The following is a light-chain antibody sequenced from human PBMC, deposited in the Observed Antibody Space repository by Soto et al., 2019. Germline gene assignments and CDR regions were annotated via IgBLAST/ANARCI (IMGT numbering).Light chain of an antibody. Sequence: EIALTQSPATLSLSPGERATLSCRASRTVNNYLAWYQQKPGQAPRLLIYDAFIRAAGIPARFSGRGSGTDFTLTISNLEPEDFAVYFCQQRSDWPPITFGQVTRVELK. V-gene: IGKV3-11*01. CDR1: RTVNNY. J-gene: IGKJ5*01. CDR3: QQRSDWPPIT. CDR2: DAF.